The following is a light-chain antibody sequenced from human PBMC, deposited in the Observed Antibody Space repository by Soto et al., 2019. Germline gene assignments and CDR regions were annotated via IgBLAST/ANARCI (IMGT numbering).Light chain of an antibody. V-gene: IGLV2-8*01. J-gene: IGLJ2*01. CDR2: EVS. Sequence: QSALTQPPSASGSPGQSVTISCTGTSSXXGGYNYVSWYQQHPGKAPKLMIYEVSKRPSGVPDRFSGSKSGNTASLTVSGLQAEDEADYYCSSYAGSNNFERVFGGGTKLTVL. CDR1: SSXXGGYNY. CDR3: SSYAGSNNFERV.